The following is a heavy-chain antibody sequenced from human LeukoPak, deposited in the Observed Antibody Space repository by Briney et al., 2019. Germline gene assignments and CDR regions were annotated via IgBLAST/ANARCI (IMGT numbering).Heavy chain of an antibody. CDR1: GFTLSTYW. CDR3: ARETPDSSGWD. J-gene: IGHJ4*02. Sequence: GGSLRLSCAASGFTLSTYWMSWVRQAPGEGLEWVANIKQDGSHKNYVDSVKGRFTISRDNAKNSLSLQMNSLRVEDTAVYYCARETPDSSGWDWGQGTLVTVSS. CDR2: IKQDGSHK. D-gene: IGHD6-19*01. V-gene: IGHV3-7*01.